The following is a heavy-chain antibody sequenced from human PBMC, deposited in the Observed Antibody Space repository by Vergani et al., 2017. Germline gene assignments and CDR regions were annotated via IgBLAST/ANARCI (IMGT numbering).Heavy chain of an antibody. CDR2: INPNSGGT. J-gene: IGHJ5*02. D-gene: IGHD3-9*01. V-gene: IGHV1-2*02. CDR3: ARGYYDILTGFSWFDP. Sequence: QVQLVQSGAEVKKPGASVKVSCKASGYTFTGYYMHWVRQAPGQGLEWMGWINPNSGGTNYAQKFQGRVTMTRDTSISTAYMELSSLRSEDTAVYYCARGYYDILTGFSWFDPWGQGTLVTVSS. CDR1: GYTFTGYY.